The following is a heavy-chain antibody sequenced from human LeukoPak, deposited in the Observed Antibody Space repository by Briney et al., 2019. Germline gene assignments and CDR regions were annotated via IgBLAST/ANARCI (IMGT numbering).Heavy chain of an antibody. CDR1: GGSITTYY. D-gene: IGHD1-26*01. V-gene: IGHV4-59*08. CDR2: IYNSGNT. CDR3: ARQGSGGRSFDV. J-gene: IGHJ3*01. Sequence: SETLSLTCTVSGGSITTYYWTWIRQPPGKGLEWIGYIYNSGNTNYNPSLKSRVTISIDTSRNQVSLKLSSVTAADTAAYYCARQGSGGRSFDVWGQGTMVTVSS.